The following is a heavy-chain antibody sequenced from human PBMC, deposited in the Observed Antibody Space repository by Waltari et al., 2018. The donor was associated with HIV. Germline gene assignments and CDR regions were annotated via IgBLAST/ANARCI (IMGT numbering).Heavy chain of an antibody. V-gene: IGHV3-74*01. CDR3: GRADPASIDY. CDR1: GFTFTNYW. Sequence: VQLVESGGGPVQPGGSLRLSCVASGFTFTNYWIHWVRQTPGKGLVWVSRINRERGATYSDSVRGRFTLSRDNAKNTVYLQMNGLTAEDTGIYYCGRADPASIDYWGQGTLVTVSS. J-gene: IGHJ4*02. CDR2: INRERGA.